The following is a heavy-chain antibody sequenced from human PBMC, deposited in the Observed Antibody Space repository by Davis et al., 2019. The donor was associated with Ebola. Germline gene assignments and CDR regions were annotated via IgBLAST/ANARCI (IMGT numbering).Heavy chain of an antibody. Sequence: ASVKVSCKASGYIFTTYGMHWLRQAPGQGLEWMGWINTNTGNPTYAEGFTGRFVFSLDTSVSTAYLQISSLKAEDTAVYYCARDRHYYGMDVWGKGTTVTVSS. CDR3: ARDRHYYGMDV. CDR2: INTNTGNP. J-gene: IGHJ6*04. CDR1: GYIFTTYG. V-gene: IGHV7-4-1*02.